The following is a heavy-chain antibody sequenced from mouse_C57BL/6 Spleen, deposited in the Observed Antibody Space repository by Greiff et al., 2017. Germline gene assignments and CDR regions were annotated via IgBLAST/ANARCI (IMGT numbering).Heavy chain of an antibody. V-gene: IGHV1-64*01. D-gene: IGHD2-4*01. Sequence: QVQLQQPGAELVKPGASVKLSCKASGYTFTSYCMHWVKQRPGQGLEWIGMIHPNSGSTNYNEKFKSKTTLTVDKSSSTTYMQLSTLTSDASAVYYCARTYYEYDGTPGFAYWGQGTLVTVSA. CDR2: IHPNSGST. J-gene: IGHJ3*01. CDR3: ARTYYEYDGTPGFAY. CDR1: GYTFTSYC.